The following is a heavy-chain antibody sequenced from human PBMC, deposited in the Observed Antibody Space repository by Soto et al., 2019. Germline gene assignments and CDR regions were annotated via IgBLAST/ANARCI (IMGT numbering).Heavy chain of an antibody. V-gene: IGHV3-30-3*01. CDR3: ANTMTTVTTNDY. CDR2: ISYDGSNK. Sequence: GGSLRLSCAASGFTFSSYAMHWVRQAPGKGLEWVAVISYDGSNKYYADSVKGRFTISRDNSKSTLYLQMNSLRAEDTAVYYCANTMTTVTTNDYWGQGTLVTVSS. D-gene: IGHD4-17*01. J-gene: IGHJ4*02. CDR1: GFTFSSYA.